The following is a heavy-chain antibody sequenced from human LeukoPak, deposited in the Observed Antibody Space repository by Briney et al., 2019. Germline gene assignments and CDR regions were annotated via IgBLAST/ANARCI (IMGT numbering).Heavy chain of an antibody. Sequence: SETLSLTCAVYGGSFRGYYWSWIRQPPGKGLEWIGEINHSGSTNYNPSLKSRVTISVDTSKNQFSLKLSSVTAADTAVYYCARSRSEKNYYYYYMDVWGKGTTVTVSS. CDR1: GGSFRGYY. V-gene: IGHV4-34*01. CDR2: INHSGST. CDR3: ARSRSEKNYYYYYMDV. J-gene: IGHJ6*03.